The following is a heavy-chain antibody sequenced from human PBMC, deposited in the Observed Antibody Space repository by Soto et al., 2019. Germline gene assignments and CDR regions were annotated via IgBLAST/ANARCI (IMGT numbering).Heavy chain of an antibody. CDR1: GFTVSTDY. Sequence: EVQLVESGGGLIQPGGSLRLSCVASGFTVSTDYMSWVRQAPGKGLEWVSVIYSGGNTYYADSVKGRFTISRDNSRNTVYLQMNSLRVEDTAVYYCGRDHGLSWPLDWGQGTLVTVSS. J-gene: IGHJ4*02. CDR2: IYSGGNT. CDR3: GRDHGLSWPLD. V-gene: IGHV3-53*01. D-gene: IGHD6-13*01.